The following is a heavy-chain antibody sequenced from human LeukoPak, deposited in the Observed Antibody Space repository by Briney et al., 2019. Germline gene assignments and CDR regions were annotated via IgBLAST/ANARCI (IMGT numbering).Heavy chain of an antibody. Sequence: GGSLRLSCAASGFTFSTYWMHWVRQVPGKGLVWVSRINSDGSTADYADAVKGRFTISRDNAKNTLYLEMNSLRADDTGLYYCAPEGGSSYDYWGQGTLVTVSS. J-gene: IGHJ4*02. D-gene: IGHD5-18*01. CDR3: APEGGSSYDY. V-gene: IGHV3-74*01. CDR1: GFTFSTYW. CDR2: INSDGSTA.